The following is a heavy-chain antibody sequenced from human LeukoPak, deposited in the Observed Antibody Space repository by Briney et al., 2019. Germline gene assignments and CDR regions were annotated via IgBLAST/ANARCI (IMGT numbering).Heavy chain of an antibody. CDR2: IYSGGST. D-gene: IGHD3-22*01. V-gene: IGHV3-66*02. CDR1: GFTVSSNY. Sequence: PGGSLRLSCAASGFTVSSNYMSWAGRAPGKGLEGVSFIYSGGSTYYADSVKGRFTISRDNSKNTLYLQMNSLRAEDTAVYYCARGGYDSSGYYSGYWGQGTLVTVSS. CDR3: ARGGYDSSGYYSGY. J-gene: IGHJ4*02.